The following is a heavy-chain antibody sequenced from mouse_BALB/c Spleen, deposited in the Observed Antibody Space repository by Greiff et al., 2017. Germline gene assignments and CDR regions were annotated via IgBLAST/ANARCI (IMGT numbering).Heavy chain of an antibody. CDR1: GFTFSSYA. CDR2: ISSGGSYT. V-gene: IGHV5-9-4*01. J-gene: IGHJ3*01. Sequence: VQLKQSGGGLVKPGGSLKLSCAASGFTFSSYAMSWVRQSPEKRLEWVAEISSGGSYTYYPDTVTGRFTISRDNAKNTLYLEMSSLRSEDTAMYYCARDGGSFWFAYWGQGTLVTVSA. CDR3: ARDGGSFWFAY.